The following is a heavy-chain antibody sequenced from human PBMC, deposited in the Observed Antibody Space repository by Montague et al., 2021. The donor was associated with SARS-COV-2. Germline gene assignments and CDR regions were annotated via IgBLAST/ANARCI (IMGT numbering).Heavy chain of an antibody. Sequence: SLRLSCAASGFSLSWFAMSWVRQAPGKGLEWVSVITFAGGSIQYADSVKGRFTISRDNSKNTLALEMNSLRPEDSAVYYCAKVVVLGCDYPSYFDSWGQGTLVTVSS. J-gene: IGHJ4*02. CDR2: ITFAGGSI. CDR3: AKVVVLGCDYPSYFDS. V-gene: IGHV3-23*01. CDR1: GFSLSWFA. D-gene: IGHD2-21*01.